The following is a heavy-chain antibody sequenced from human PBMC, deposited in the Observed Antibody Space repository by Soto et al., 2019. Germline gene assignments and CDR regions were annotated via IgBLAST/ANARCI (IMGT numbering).Heavy chain of an antibody. J-gene: IGHJ5*02. CDR3: SRGRDPQNGGRT. CDR1: SGSFSSYY. Sequence: QVQLQQWGAGLLKPSETLSLTCAVHSGSFSSYYCTWTRQPPGTGLEWIGEIHPSGDTDYNPAPSNRVTISLDTCTSQFSLRLTSVTAADTAVYFCSRGRDPQNGGRTWGQGTLVTVSS. D-gene: IGHD1-1*01. V-gene: IGHV4-34*02. CDR2: IHPSGDT.